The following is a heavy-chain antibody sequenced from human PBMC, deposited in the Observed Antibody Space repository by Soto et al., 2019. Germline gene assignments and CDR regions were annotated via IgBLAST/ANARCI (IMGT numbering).Heavy chain of an antibody. J-gene: IGHJ2*01. CDR1: GFSLSTSGVG. CDR3: AHRLFDYSNYGWYFDL. Sequence: QITLKESGPTLVKPTQTLTLTCTFSGFSLSTSGVGVGWIRQPPGKALEWLALIYWNDDKRYSPSLKSRLTLTKDTSKNQVVLTMTNMDPVDTATYYCAHRLFDYSNYGWYFDLWGRGTLVTVSS. CDR2: IYWNDDK. D-gene: IGHD4-4*01. V-gene: IGHV2-5*01.